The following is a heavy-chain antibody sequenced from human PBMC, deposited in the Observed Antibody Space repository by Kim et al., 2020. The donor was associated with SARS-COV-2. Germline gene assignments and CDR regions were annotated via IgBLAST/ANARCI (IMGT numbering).Heavy chain of an antibody. V-gene: IGHV4-31*03. D-gene: IGHD2-15*01. CDR2: IFYSGST. J-gene: IGHJ4*02. CDR3: ARARLPPGTRDGHFFFDY. Sequence: SETLSLTCTVSGGSISSGGYYWSWIRQHPGKGLEWIGYIFYSGSTYYNPSLKSRVTISVDTANNQFSLKLTSVTAADTAVYYCARARLPPGTRDGHFFFDYWGQGTLVTVSS. CDR1: GGSISSGGYY.